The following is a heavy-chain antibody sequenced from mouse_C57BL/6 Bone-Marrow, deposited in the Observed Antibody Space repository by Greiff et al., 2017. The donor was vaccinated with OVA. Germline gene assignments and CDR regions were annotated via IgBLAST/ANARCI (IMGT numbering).Heavy chain of an antibody. CDR1: GFSLTSYG. CDR3: ARMNDYDGFAY. J-gene: IGHJ3*01. CDR2: IWSGGST. D-gene: IGHD2-4*01. Sequence: VQLQQSGPGLVQPSQSLSITCTVSGFSLTSYGVHWVRQSPGKGLEWLGVIWSGGSTDYNAAFISRLSISKDNSKRQVFFKMNSLQADDTAIDYCARMNDYDGFAYWGQGTLVTVSA. V-gene: IGHV2-2*01.